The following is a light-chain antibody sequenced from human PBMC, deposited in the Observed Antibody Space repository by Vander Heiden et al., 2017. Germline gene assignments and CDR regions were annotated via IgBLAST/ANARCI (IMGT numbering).Light chain of an antibody. J-gene: IGKJ4*01. Sequence: DIEMTQSPSSLSASVGDRVTMTCRERQSISSYLNWYQQKPGKAPKLLIYAASSVQSGVPSRFSGRGAGTDFTLTISRLEPEDVATYYGQQSYSTPAFGGGTKVEIK. CDR2: AAS. V-gene: IGKV1-39*01. CDR3: QQSYSTPA. CDR1: QSISSY.